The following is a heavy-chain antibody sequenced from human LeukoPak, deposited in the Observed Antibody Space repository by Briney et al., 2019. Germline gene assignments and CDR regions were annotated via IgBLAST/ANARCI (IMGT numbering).Heavy chain of an antibody. V-gene: IGHV3-53*01. J-gene: IGHJ4*02. CDR2: IYSGGST. Sequence: GGSLRLSCAASGFTVTSNHMSWVRRAPGKGLEWVSLIYSGGSTYYADSVKGRLTISRDNSKNTLYLQMNSLRAEDTAVYYCARLISIYYGSGSYSRYFDYWGQGTLVTVSS. CDR1: GFTVTSNH. D-gene: IGHD3-10*01. CDR3: ARLISIYYGSGSYSRYFDY.